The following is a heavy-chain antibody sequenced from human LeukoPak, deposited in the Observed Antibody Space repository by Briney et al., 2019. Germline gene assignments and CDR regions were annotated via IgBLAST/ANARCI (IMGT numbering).Heavy chain of an antibody. CDR3: ASGSGSYRTPYYYMDV. V-gene: IGHV3-23*01. CDR1: GFTFSSYA. CDR2: ISGSGGST. D-gene: IGHD3-10*01. J-gene: IGHJ6*03. Sequence: GGSLRLSCAASGFTFSSYAMSWVRQAPGKGLEWVSAISGSGGSTYYADSVKGRFTISRDNSKNTLYLQMNSLRAEETAVYYCASGSGSYRTPYYYMDVWGTGTTVTVSS.